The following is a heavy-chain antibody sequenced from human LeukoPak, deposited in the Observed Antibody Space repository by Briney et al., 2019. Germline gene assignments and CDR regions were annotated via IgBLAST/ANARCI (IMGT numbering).Heavy chain of an antibody. D-gene: IGHD1-26*01. CDR2: IWYDGSNK. J-gene: IGHJ4*02. CDR3: AKGKRVGAPYYFDS. V-gene: IGHV3-33*06. Sequence: GGSLRLSCAASGFTFSSYGMHWVRQAPGKGLEWVAVIWYDGSNKYYADSVKGRFTISRDNSKNTLYLQMNNLRADDTAVYYCAKGKRVGAPYYFDSWGQGTLVTVSS. CDR1: GFTFSSYG.